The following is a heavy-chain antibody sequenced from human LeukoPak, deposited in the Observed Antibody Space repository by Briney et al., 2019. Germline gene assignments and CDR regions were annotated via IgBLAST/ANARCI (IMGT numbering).Heavy chain of an antibody. J-gene: IGHJ6*02. V-gene: IGHV3-33*06. CDR3: AKDHTAMVIVGMDV. D-gene: IGHD5-18*01. CDR1: GITFSSYG. CDR2: IWYDGSNK. Sequence: GRSLRLSCAASGITFSSYGMHWVRQAPGKGLEWVAVIWYDGSNKYYADSVKGRFTISRDNSKNTLYLQMNSLRAEDTAVYYCAKDHTAMVIVGMDVWGQGTTVTVSS.